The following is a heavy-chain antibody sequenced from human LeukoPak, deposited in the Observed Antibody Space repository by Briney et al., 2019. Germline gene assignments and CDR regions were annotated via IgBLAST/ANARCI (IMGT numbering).Heavy chain of an antibody. CDR1: GGSISSYY. D-gene: IGHD2-2*01. J-gene: IGHJ5*02. CDR2: IYYSGSN. V-gene: IGHV4-59*01. Sequence: SETLSPTCTVSGGSISSYYWSWIRQPPGKGLEWIGYIYYSGSNNYNPSLKSRGTISVDPSKHQFSLKLRSVTAADTAVYYCASTAGRYCSSTSCPNFNWFDPWGQGTLVTVSS. CDR3: ASTAGRYCSSTSCPNFNWFDP.